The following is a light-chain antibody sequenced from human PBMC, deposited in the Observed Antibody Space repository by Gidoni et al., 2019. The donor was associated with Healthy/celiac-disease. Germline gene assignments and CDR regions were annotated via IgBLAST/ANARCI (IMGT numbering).Light chain of an antibody. CDR3: QQYNNWPPT. V-gene: IGKV3-15*01. Sequence: EIVMTQSPATLSVSPGERATLSCRASQSVSSNLAWYQQKPGQAPRLLIYGASTRATGIPARFSGSGSGTAFTLTISSLQSADFAVYYCQQYNNWPPTFGGGTKVEIK. CDR2: GAS. J-gene: IGKJ4*01. CDR1: QSVSSN.